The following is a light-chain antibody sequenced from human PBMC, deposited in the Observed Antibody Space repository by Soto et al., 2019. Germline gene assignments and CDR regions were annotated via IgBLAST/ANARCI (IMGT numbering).Light chain of an antibody. CDR2: NNN. J-gene: IGLJ1*01. CDR3: AAWDDSLNGLV. V-gene: IGLV1-44*01. Sequence: QAVVTQPPSASGTPGQRVTISCSGSSSNIGSNTVNWYQQLPGTVPKLLIYNNNQRPSGVPDRFSGSKSGTSASLAISGLQSVDEADYYCAAWDDSLNGLVFGTGTKLTVL. CDR1: SSNIGSNT.